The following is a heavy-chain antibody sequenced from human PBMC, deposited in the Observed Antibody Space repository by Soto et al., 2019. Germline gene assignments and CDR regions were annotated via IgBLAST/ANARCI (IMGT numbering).Heavy chain of an antibody. J-gene: IGHJ2*01. Sequence: EVQLLESGGGLVQPGGSLRLSCAASGFTFSSYAMSWVRQAPGKGLEWVSAISGSGGSTYYADSVKGRFTISRDNSKNPLYLQMNSLRAEDTAVYDCAKGVRVRGVIILGYWYFDLWGRGTLVTVSS. V-gene: IGHV3-23*01. CDR3: AKGVRVRGVIILGYWYFDL. CDR2: ISGSGGST. D-gene: IGHD3-10*01. CDR1: GFTFSSYA.